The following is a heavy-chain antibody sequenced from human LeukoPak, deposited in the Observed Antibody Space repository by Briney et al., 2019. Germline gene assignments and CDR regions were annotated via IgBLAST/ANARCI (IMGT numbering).Heavy chain of an antibody. J-gene: IGHJ6*03. CDR2: MNPNSGNT. D-gene: IGHD3-3*01. Sequence: ASVKVSCKASGYTFTSYDINWVRQATGQGLEWMGWMNPNSGNTGYAQKFQGRVTITRNTSISTAYMELSSLRSEATAVYYCARGPPGTYYDFSRGYYYMDVWGKGPTVTVSS. CDR3: ARGPPGTYYDFSRGYYYMDV. V-gene: IGHV1-8*03. CDR1: GYTFTSYD.